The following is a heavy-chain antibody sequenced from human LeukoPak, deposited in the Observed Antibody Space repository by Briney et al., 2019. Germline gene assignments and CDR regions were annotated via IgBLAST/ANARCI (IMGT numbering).Heavy chain of an antibody. CDR2: INPNSGGT. CDR3: AGGYCSSTSCFDWFDP. J-gene: IGHJ5*02. Sequence: GASVKVSCKASGYTFTVFYMHWVRQAPGQGLEWMGWINPNSGGTNYAQKLQGRVTMTTDTSTSTAYMELRSLRSDDTAVYYCAGGYCSSTSCFDWFDPWGQGTLVTVSS. V-gene: IGHV1-2*02. D-gene: IGHD2-2*03. CDR1: GYTFTVFY.